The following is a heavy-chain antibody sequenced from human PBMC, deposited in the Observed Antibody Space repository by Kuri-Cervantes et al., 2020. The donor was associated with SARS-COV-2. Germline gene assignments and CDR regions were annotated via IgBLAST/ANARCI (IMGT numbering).Heavy chain of an antibody. CDR1: GGSSSVYY. D-gene: IGHD3-3*01. J-gene: IGHJ4*02. CDR2: IKQSGKT. V-gene: IGHV4-34*01. Sequence: SETLSLTCAVYGGSSSVYYCSWVRQPPGKWREWIGEIKQSGKTNYDPTLKSRVTISIDTSKNQFTLKLSSLTAADTAVFYSARLSVPNFDFWGGYPPGGYYFDYWGQGTLVTVSS. CDR3: ARLSVPNFDFWGGYPPGGYYFDY.